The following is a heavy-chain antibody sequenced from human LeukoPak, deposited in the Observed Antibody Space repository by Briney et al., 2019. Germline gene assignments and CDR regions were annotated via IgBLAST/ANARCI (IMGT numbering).Heavy chain of an antibody. V-gene: IGHV3-23*01. CDR3: TKDPNGDYIGAFDP. D-gene: IGHD4-17*01. CDR2: ITGGHYAT. CDR1: GFSFSSFA. Sequence: GGSLRLSCAASGFSFSSFAMTWVRQAPGKGLEWVCSITGGHYATYNTDSVKGRFTISRDNAKNTLYLQMNSLRADDKAIYYCTKDPNGDYIGAFDPWGQGTLVTVSS. J-gene: IGHJ5*02.